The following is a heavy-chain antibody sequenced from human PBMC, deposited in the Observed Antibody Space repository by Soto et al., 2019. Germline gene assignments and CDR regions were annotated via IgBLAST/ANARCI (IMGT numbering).Heavy chain of an antibody. D-gene: IGHD1-26*01. CDR3: AGGFDSGRFYACDA. J-gene: IGHJ1*01. V-gene: IGHV4-31*03. Sequence: QVPLQESGTGLVKPSQTLALTCTVSGDSIMRDSYYWDWIRQHPGQGLEWIGYIYYSVTTAYNPSLKSRVTNSPDPSKNQSSHDLSSVTAADTDVYYRAGGFDSGRFYACDAWGQDTQVTVS. CDR2: IYYSVTT. CDR1: GDSIMRDSYY.